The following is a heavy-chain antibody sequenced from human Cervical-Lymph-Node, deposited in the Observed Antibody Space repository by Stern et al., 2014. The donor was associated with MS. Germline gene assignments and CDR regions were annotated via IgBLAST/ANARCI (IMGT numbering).Heavy chain of an antibody. CDR3: ARESYQLPKRGWFDP. V-gene: IGHV4-30-4*01. D-gene: IGHD2-2*01. CDR1: GGSISSGDYY. CDR2: IYYSGST. J-gene: IGHJ5*02. Sequence: VQLVESGPGLVKPSQTLSLTCTVSGGSISSGDYYWSWLRQPPGKGLEWIGYIYYSGSTYYNPSLKRRVTISVDTSQKQFSRKLSSVTAADTAVYYCARESYQLPKRGWFDPWGQGTLVTVSS.